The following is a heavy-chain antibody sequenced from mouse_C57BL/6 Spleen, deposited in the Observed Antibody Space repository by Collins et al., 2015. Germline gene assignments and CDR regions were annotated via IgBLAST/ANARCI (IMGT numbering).Heavy chain of an antibody. CDR1: GYAFSNYW. V-gene: IGHV1-80*01. Sequence: QVQLQQSGAELVKPGASVKISCKASGYAFSNYWMSWVKQRPGKGLEWIGQIYPGDGDSNYNGKFKGKATLTADKSSSTAYMQLSSLTSEDSAVYFCARGGDVGAMDYWGQGTSVTVSS. D-gene: IGHD3-3*01. CDR2: IYPGDGDS. CDR3: ARGGDVGAMDY. J-gene: IGHJ4*01.